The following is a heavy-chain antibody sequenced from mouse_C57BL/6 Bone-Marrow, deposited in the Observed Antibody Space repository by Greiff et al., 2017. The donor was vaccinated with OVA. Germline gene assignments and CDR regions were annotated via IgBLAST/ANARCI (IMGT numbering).Heavy chain of an antibody. Sequence: VQLKESGGGLVQPGGSLKLSCAASGFTFSDYYMYWVRQTPEKRLEWVAYISNGGGSTYYPDTVKGRFTISRDNAKNTLYLQMSRLKSEDTAMYYCARDSSYEFAYWGPGTLVTVSA. J-gene: IGHJ3*01. CDR2: ISNGGGST. CDR1: GFTFSDYY. V-gene: IGHV5-12*01. CDR3: ARDSSYEFAY. D-gene: IGHD1-1*01.